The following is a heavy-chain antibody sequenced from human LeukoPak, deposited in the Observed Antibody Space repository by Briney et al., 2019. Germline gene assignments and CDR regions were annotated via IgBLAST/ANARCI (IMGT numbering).Heavy chain of an antibody. CDR3: AREAGSCSGGNCYYPLDY. J-gene: IGHJ4*02. V-gene: IGHV4-59*01. CDR2: IYYSGTT. Sequence: PSETLSLTCTVSGGSISNYYWSWIRQPPGKGLEWIGYIYYSGTTNYNPSLKSRVTMSLDTSKNQFSLKLTSVTAADTAVYYCAREAGSCSGGNCYYPLDYWGQGTLVTVSS. CDR1: GGSISNYY. D-gene: IGHD2-15*01.